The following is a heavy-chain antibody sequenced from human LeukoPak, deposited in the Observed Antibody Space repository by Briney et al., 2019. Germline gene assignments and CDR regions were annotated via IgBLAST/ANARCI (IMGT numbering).Heavy chain of an antibody. J-gene: IGHJ6*02. CDR2: INHSGST. CDR3: ARGAIGTTRTYYYYGMDV. D-gene: IGHD1-7*01. CDR1: GGSFSGYY. Sequence: SETLSLTCAVYGGSFSGYYWSWIRQPPGKGLEGIGEINHSGSTNYNPSLKSRVTISVDTSKNQFSLKLSSVTAADTAVYYCARGAIGTTRTYYYYGMDVWGQGTTVTVSS. V-gene: IGHV4-34*01.